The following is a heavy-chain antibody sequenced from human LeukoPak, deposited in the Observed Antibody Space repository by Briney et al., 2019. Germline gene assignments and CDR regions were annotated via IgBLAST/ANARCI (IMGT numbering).Heavy chain of an antibody. D-gene: IGHD2-2*02. CDR2: IIPIFGTA. Sequence: SVKVSCKASGGTFISYAISWVRQAPGQGLEWMGGIIPIFGTANYAQKFQGRVTITADESTSTAYMELSSLRPEDTAVYYCASREQLLYSGYYYGMDVWGQGTTVTVSS. J-gene: IGHJ6*02. CDR3: ASREQLLYSGYYYGMDV. V-gene: IGHV1-69*13. CDR1: GGTFISYA.